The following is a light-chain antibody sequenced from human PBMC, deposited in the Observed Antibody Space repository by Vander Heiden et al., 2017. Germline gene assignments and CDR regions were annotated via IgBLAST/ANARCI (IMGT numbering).Light chain of an antibody. Sequence: QPALTQPASVSGSPGQSITISCTGTSSDVGSYNLVSWYQQHPGKAPKLMIYEVSKRPSGVSNRFSGSKSGNTDSLTISGLQAEDEADDYCCSYAGSSTVVFGGGTKLTVL. V-gene: IGLV2-23*02. CDR3: CSYAGSSTVV. J-gene: IGLJ2*01. CDR2: EVS. CDR1: SSDVGSYNL.